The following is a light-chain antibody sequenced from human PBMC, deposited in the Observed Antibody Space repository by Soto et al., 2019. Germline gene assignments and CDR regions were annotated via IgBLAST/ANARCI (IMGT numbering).Light chain of an antibody. CDR1: SSNIGGNS. V-gene: IGLV1-44*01. Sequence: QSVLTQPPSASGTPGQRVTISCSGSSSNIGGNSVNWYQQIPGTAPKLLIYNNNQRPSGVPARFTGSKFCTSVSLAISGLQSEDEADYYCAAWDYSLNGVVIGGGTKLTVL. CDR2: NNN. CDR3: AAWDYSLNGVV. J-gene: IGLJ2*01.